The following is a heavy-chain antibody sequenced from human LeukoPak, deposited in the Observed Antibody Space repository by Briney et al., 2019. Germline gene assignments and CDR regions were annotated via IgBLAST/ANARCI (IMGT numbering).Heavy chain of an antibody. V-gene: IGHV3-7*01. J-gene: IGHJ4*02. CDR1: GFTFSSYW. CDR3: ARDWRYDFWSGYQSLSDY. CDR2: IKQDGSEK. Sequence: PGGSLRLSCAASGFTFSSYWMSWVRQAPGKGLEWVANIKQDGSEKYYVDSVKGRFTISRDNAKNSLYLQMNSLRAEDTAVYYCARDWRYDFWSGYQSLSDYWGQGTLVTVSS. D-gene: IGHD3-3*01.